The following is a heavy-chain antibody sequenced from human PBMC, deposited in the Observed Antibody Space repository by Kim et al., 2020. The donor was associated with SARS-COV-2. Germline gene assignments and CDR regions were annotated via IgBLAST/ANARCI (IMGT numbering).Heavy chain of an antibody. D-gene: IGHD3-10*01. J-gene: IGHJ6*02. CDR3: AKDRGSNFYYGMDV. CDR2: IWYDGSNK. V-gene: IGHV3-33*06. CDR1: GFTFSSYG. Sequence: GGSLRHSCAASGFTFSSYGMHWVRQAPGKGLEWVAVIWYDGSNKYYADSVKGRFTISRDNSKKTLYLQMNSLRVEDTAVYYCAKDRGSNFYYGMDVWGQG.